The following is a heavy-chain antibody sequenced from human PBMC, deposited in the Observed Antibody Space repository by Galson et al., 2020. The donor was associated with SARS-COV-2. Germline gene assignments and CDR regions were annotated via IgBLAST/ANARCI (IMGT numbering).Heavy chain of an antibody. CDR2: ISGSGGST. CDR1: GFTFSSYA. V-gene: IGHV3-23*01. J-gene: IGHJ1*01. Sequence: GGSLRLSCAASGFTFSSYAMSWVRQAPGKGLEWVSAISGSGGSTYYADSVKGRFTISRDNSKNTLYLQMNSLRAEDTAVYYCAAPGTMIVVVISGYFQHWGQGTLVTVSS. CDR3: AAPGTMIVVVISGYFQH. D-gene: IGHD3-22*01.